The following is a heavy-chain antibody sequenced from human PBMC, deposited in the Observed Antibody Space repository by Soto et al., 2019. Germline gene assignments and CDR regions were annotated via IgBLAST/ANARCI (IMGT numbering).Heavy chain of an antibody. J-gene: IGHJ4*02. CDR1: GGSISSGGYS. V-gene: IGHV4-30-2*01. CDR2: MYHSGST. D-gene: IGHD5-18*01. CDR3: ARGYGRNFDY. Sequence: SETLSLTCAVSGGSISSGGYSWSWIRQPPGKGLEWIGYMYHSGSTNYNPSLKSRVTISVDTSKNQFSLKLSSVTAADTAVYYCARGYGRNFDYWGQGTLVTVSS.